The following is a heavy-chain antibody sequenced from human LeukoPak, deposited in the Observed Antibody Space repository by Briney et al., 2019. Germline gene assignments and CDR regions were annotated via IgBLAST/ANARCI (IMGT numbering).Heavy chain of an antibody. CDR2: ISTNSAFI. CDR1: GFTFINYS. Sequence: GGSLRLSCTASGFTFINYSMNWVRQAPGKGLEGVSSISTNSAFIYYADSVRGRFTISKDNAENYLYLHLNSLRAEDTAVYYCARDKFAKYDNRGYYYISDAFDIWGPGTVVTVSS. V-gene: IGHV3-21*06. CDR3: ARDKFAKYDNRGYYYISDAFDI. J-gene: IGHJ3*02. D-gene: IGHD3-22*01.